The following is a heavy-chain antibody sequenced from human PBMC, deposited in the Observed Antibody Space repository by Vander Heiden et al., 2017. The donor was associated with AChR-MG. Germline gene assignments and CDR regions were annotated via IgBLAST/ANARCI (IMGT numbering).Heavy chain of an antibody. CDR1: GFTFSNAW. CDR3: TTQWSIAAGLHAFDI. D-gene: IGHD6-25*01. J-gene: IGHJ3*02. CDR2: IKSKTDGGTT. V-gene: IGHV3-15*01. Sequence: EVQLVESGGGLVKPGGSLRLSCAASGFTFSNAWMSWVRQAPGKGLEWVGRIKSKTDGGTTDYAAPVKGRFTISRDDSKNTLYLQMNSLKTEDTAVYYCTTQWSIAAGLHAFDIWGQGTMVTVSS.